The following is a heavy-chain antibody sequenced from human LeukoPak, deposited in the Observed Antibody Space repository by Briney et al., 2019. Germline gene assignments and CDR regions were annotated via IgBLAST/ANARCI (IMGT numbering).Heavy chain of an antibody. D-gene: IGHD4-23*01. J-gene: IGHJ3*02. V-gene: IGHV4-61*05. CDR1: GGSISSGIYY. CDR3: ARARAYGGNSGAFDI. CDR2: IYYSGST. Sequence: SETLSLTCTVSGGSISSGIYYWAWIRQPPGKGLEWIGYIYYSGSTNYNPSLKSRVTISVDTSKNQFSLKLSSVTAADTAVYYCARARAYGGNSGAFDIWGQGTMVTVSS.